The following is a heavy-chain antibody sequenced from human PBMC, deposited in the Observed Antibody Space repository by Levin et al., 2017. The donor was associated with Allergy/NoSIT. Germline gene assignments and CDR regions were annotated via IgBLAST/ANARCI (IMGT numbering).Heavy chain of an antibody. CDR1: GFTFSSYS. D-gene: IGHD5-12*01. CDR2: ISSSSSYI. Sequence: GESLKISCAASGFTFSSYSMNWVRQAPGKGLEWVSSISSSSSYIYYADSVKGRFTISRDNAKNSLYLQMNSLRAEDTAVYYCARERGYSGSYVYYYYYMDVWGKGTTVTVSS. CDR3: ARERGYSGSYVYYYYYMDV. V-gene: IGHV3-21*01. J-gene: IGHJ6*03.